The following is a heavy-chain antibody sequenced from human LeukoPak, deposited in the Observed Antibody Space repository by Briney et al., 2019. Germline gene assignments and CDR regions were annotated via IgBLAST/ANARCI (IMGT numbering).Heavy chain of an antibody. CDR2: IKQDGSEI. Sequence: GGSLRLSCAASVFGLSSNWMLWVRQAPGKGLEWVANIKQDGSEISYVDSVKGRFTISRDNAKNSLYLQMNSLRAEDTAVYYCVRGNPFGGYWGQGTLVTVSS. CDR3: VRGNPFGGY. D-gene: IGHD2-15*01. V-gene: IGHV3-7*03. J-gene: IGHJ4*02. CDR1: VFGLSSNW.